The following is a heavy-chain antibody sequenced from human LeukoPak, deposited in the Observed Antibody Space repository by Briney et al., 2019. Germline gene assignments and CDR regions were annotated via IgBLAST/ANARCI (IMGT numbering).Heavy chain of an antibody. J-gene: IGHJ6*03. V-gene: IGHV1-24*01. CDR2: LDPEDGKT. D-gene: IGHD3-3*01. CDR3: ARDFYLRFLEWPPHYYYYMDV. Sequence: ASVKVSCKVSGYTLTELSMHWVRQAPGKGLEWMGSLDPEDGKTVYAQIFQGRVTMAEDTSADAAYMELSSLRFEDTAVYYCARDFYLRFLEWPPHYYYYMDVWGKGTTVTVSS. CDR1: GYTLTELS.